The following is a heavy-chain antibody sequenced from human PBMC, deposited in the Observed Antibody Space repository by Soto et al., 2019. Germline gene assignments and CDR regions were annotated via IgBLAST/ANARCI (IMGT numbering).Heavy chain of an antibody. CDR3: ATPSSEYYSSYPLNS. CDR2: INPSGGST. Sequence: QVQLVQSGAEVKKTGVSVKVSCKASEYTFNNYYMHWVRQAPGQGPEWVGIINPSGGSTSYAQKFQGRVTMTRDMSTSTVYMELSSLRSEDTAVYYCATPSSEYYSSYPLNSWGQGTLVTVSS. J-gene: IGHJ5*02. D-gene: IGHD6-6*01. V-gene: IGHV1-46*03. CDR1: EYTFNNYY.